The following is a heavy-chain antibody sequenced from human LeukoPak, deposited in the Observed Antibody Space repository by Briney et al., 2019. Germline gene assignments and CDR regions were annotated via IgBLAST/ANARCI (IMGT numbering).Heavy chain of an antibody. J-gene: IGHJ4*02. CDR1: GFTFSDFY. D-gene: IGHD3-10*01. V-gene: IGHV3-11*01. CDR3: ARGSRYGSGSHLDF. CDR2: ISSGGSNI. Sequence: GGSLRLSCAASGFTFSDFYMGWIRQAPGKGLECVSYISSGGSNIHYADSVKGRFTISRDDAQNSLILQMNSLTAEDTAVFYCARGSRYGSGSHLDFWGQGTLVTVSS.